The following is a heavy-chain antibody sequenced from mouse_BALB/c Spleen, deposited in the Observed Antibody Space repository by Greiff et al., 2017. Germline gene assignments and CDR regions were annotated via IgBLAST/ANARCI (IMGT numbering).Heavy chain of an antibody. CDR2: INPYNDGT. CDR1: GYTFTSYV. CDR3: AREGFAY. J-gene: IGHJ3*01. Sequence: EVKLVESGPELVKPGASVKMSCKASGYTFTSYVMHWVKQTPGQGLEWIGYINPYNDGTKYNEKFKGKATLTSDKTTSTAYMELSSLTSEDSAVYNCAREGFAYWGQGTLVTVSA. V-gene: IGHV1-14*01.